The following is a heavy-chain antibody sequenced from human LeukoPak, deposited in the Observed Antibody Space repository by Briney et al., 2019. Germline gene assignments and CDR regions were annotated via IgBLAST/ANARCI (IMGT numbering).Heavy chain of an antibody. CDR1: GGTFSSYT. V-gene: IGHV1-69*02. CDR2: IIPIHGIA. D-gene: IGHD2-2*01. J-gene: IGHJ4*02. CDR3: ARSLRRHCSSTSCYYFDY. Sequence: GASVKVSCKASGGTFSSYTISWVRQAPGQELEWMGRIIPIHGIANYAQKFQGRVTITADKSTSTAYMELSSLRSEDTAVYYCARSLRRHCSSTSCYYFDYWGQGTVVSVSS.